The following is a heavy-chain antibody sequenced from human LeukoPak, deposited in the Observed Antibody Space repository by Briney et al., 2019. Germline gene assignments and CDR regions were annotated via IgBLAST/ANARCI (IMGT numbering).Heavy chain of an antibody. J-gene: IGHJ4*02. D-gene: IGHD4-17*01. CDR1: GYSISSGYY. V-gene: IGHV4-38-2*02. CDR2: IYHSGST. CDR3: ARHDYGVSTSGLNY. Sequence: SETLSLTCTVSGYSISSGYYWGWIRQPPGKGLEWIGSIYHSGSTYYNPSLKSRVTISVDTSKNQFSLKLSSVTAADTAVYYCARHDYGVSTSGLNYWGQGTLVTVSS.